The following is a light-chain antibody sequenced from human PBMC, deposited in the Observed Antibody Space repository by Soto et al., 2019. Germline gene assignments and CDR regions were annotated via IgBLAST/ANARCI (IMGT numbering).Light chain of an antibody. Sequence: EIVLTQSPATLSLSPGERATLSCRASQTVITYLAWYQQKPGQAPRLLIFDATKRVTGIPARFSGSGSGTDFTLTISRLEPEDFAVYYCQQYGSSPLYTLGQGTRLEIK. J-gene: IGKJ5*01. CDR3: QQYGSSPLYT. CDR1: QTVITY. V-gene: IGKV3-20*01. CDR2: DAT.